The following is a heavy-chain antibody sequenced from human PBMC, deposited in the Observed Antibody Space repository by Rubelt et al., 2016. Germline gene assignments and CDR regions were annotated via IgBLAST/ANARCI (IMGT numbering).Heavy chain of an antibody. CDR2: ISAYNGNT. D-gene: IGHD1-7*01. V-gene: IGHV1-18*01. CDR1: GYTFTSYG. Sequence: QVQLVQSGAEVKKPGASVKVSCKASGYTFTSYGISWVRQAPGQGLEWMGWISAYNGNTNYAQKLQGRVTMTTDTATCTAYIERRSLRSADTAVYYWARDLPPFRRYNWNFPLDYWGQGTLVTVSS. CDR3: ARDLPPFRRYNWNFPLDY. J-gene: IGHJ4*02.